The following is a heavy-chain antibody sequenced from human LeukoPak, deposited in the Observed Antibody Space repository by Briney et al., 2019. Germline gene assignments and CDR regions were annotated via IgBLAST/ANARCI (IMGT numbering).Heavy chain of an antibody. CDR1: GFTFSSYW. D-gene: IGHD3-9*01. CDR2: IKQDGSEK. CDR3: ARQGLRYFDPGYYYGMDV. Sequence: PGGSLRLSCAASGFTFSSYWMSWVCQAPGKGLEWEANIKQDGSEKYYVDSVKGRFTISRDNAKNSLYLQMNSLRAEDTAVYYCARQGLRYFDPGYYYGMDVWGKGTTVTVSS. V-gene: IGHV3-7*03. J-gene: IGHJ6*04.